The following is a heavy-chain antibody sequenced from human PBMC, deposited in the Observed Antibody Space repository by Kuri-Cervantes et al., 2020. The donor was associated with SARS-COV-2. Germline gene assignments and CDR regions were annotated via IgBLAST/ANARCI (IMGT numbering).Heavy chain of an antibody. J-gene: IGHJ4*02. V-gene: IGHV4-34*01. CDR2: INHSGST. CDR1: GGSLSGYY. D-gene: IGHD3-10*01. Sequence: GSLRLSCAVYGGSLSGYYWSWIRQPPGKGLEWIGEINHSGSTNYNPSLKSRVTISVDTSKNQFSLKLSSVTAADTAVYYCARGGGSGSYYNGARSGYWGQGTLVTVSS. CDR3: ARGGGSGSYYNGARSGY.